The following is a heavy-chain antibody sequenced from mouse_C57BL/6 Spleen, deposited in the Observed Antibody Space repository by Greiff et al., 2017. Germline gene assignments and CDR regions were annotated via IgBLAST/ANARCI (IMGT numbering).Heavy chain of an antibody. CDR1: GYTFTDYY. Sequence: EVQLQQSGPVLVKPGASVKMSCKASGYTFTDYYMNWVKQSHGKSLEWIGVINPYNGGTSYNQKFKGKATLTVDKSSSTAYMELNSLTSEDSAVFYGARWGYYDYLYAMDYWGQGTSVTVSS. CDR2: INPYNGGT. V-gene: IGHV1-19*01. J-gene: IGHJ4*01. CDR3: ARWGYYDYLYAMDY. D-gene: IGHD2-4*01.